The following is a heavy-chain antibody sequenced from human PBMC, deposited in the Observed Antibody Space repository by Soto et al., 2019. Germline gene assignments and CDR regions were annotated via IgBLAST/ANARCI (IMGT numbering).Heavy chain of an antibody. J-gene: IGHJ4*02. CDR1: GFTFSSYA. Sequence: GGSLRLSCAASGFTFSSYAMSWVRQAPGKGLEWVSAISGSGGSTYYADSVKGRFTISRDNSKNTLYLQMNSLRAEDTDVYYCAKCPLYYYDSSGYYYFDYWGQGTLVTVSS. CDR3: AKCPLYYYDSSGYYYFDY. CDR2: ISGSGGST. D-gene: IGHD3-22*01. V-gene: IGHV3-23*01.